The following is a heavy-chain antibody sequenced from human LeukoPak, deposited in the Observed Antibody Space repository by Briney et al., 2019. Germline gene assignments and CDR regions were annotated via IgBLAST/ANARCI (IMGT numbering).Heavy chain of an antibody. D-gene: IGHD3-3*01. CDR3: AKDKRFLEWLPVDY. J-gene: IGHJ4*02. CDR2: ISGGGNT. CDR1: GFTVSNNG. Sequence: GGSLRLSCAASGFTVSNNGLSWFRQAPGKRLEWVSDISGGGNTYYADSVKGRFTISRDNSKNTLYLQMNSLRAEDTAVYYCAKDKRFLEWLPVDYWGQGTLVTVSS. V-gene: IGHV3-23*01.